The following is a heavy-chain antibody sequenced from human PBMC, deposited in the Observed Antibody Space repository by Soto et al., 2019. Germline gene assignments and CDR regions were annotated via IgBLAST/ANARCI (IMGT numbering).Heavy chain of an antibody. Sequence: QVQLVQSGAEVKKPGASVKVSCKVSGYTFTDFSMHSVRQAPGKGLEWMGGFDPEGGEVIYAPKLQGRVTMTEDTSTDTAFMEVSSLRSEDTAVYYCAAVLDWNNVLEFWGQGTLVTVSS. CDR1: GYTFTDFS. J-gene: IGHJ4*02. CDR3: AAVLDWNNVLEF. V-gene: IGHV1-24*01. D-gene: IGHD1-1*01. CDR2: FDPEGGEV.